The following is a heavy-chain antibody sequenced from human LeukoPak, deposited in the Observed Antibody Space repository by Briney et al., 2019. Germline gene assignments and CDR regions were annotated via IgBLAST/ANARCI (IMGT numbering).Heavy chain of an antibody. J-gene: IGHJ4*02. V-gene: IGHV4-38-2*02. CDR2: IYHSGST. D-gene: IGHD2-15*01. CDR1: GYSISSGYY. CDR3: ARDNIVVVAATKAYYFDY. Sequence: SSETLSLTCTVSGYSISSGYYWGWIRQPPGKGLEWIGSIYHSGSTYYNPSLKSRVTISVDTSKNQFSLKLSSVTAADTAVYYCARDNIVVVAATKAYYFDYWGQGTLVTASS.